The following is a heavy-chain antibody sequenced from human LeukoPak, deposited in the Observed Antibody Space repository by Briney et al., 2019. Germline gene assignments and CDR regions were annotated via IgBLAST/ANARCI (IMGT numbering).Heavy chain of an antibody. CDR1: GFTFSSNA. J-gene: IGHJ4*02. CDR2: ITAGGDTT. CDR3: AKAYGTNGYYQLPIDF. Sequence: GGSLRLSCAASGFTFSSNAMTWVRQAPGKGLECVSAITAGGDTTYYADSVKGRFTISRDNSRNTLYLQLNNLRADDTALYYCAKAYGTNGYYQLPIDFWGRGTLVTVSS. V-gene: IGHV3-23*01. D-gene: IGHD3-22*01.